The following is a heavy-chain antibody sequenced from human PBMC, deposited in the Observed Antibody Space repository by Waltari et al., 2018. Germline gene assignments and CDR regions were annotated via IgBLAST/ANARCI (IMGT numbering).Heavy chain of an antibody. CDR2: ISASGGST. D-gene: IGHD2-2*01. V-gene: IGHV3-23*01. CDR1: GFTFSSYR. CDR3: AKDLRTSAPRGMDV. J-gene: IGHJ6*02. Sequence: EVQLLESGGGLVQPGGSLRLSCAASGFTFSSYRLSWVRQAPGKGLEGVSAISASGGSTYYADSVQGRFTISRDNSKNTLYLQMNSLRAEDTAVYYCAKDLRTSAPRGMDVWGQGTTVTVSS.